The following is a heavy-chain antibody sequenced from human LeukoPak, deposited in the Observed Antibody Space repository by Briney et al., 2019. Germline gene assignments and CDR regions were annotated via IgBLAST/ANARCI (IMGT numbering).Heavy chain of an antibody. CDR3: ARDPGFSVAR. J-gene: IGHJ4*02. CDR2: IGGWSSPT. Sequence: RPGGSLRLSCAASGFTFSSYGMHWVRQAPGKGLEWVAYIGGWSSPTDYADSVKGRFTISRDNARNSLYLQMNNLTVEDTAVYYCARDPGFSVARWGQGSLVFVSS. D-gene: IGHD3-3*01. CDR1: GFTFSSYG. V-gene: IGHV3-48*04.